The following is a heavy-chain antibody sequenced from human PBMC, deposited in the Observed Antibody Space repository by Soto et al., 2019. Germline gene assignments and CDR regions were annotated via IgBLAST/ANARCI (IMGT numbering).Heavy chain of an antibody. V-gene: IGHV2-70*01. Sequence: SGPTLVNPTQTLTLTCTFSGFSLSTSGMCVSWIRQPPGKALEWLALIDWDDDKYYSTSLKTRLTISKDTSKNQVVLTMTNMDPVDTATYYCARSYTVPRDPYFDYWGQGTLVTVSS. CDR3: ARSYTVPRDPYFDY. CDR1: GFSLSTSGMC. J-gene: IGHJ4*02. CDR2: IDWDDDK. D-gene: IGHD2-2*02.